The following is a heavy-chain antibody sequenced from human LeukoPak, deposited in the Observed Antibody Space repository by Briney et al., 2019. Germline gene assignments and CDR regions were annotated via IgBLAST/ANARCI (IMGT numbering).Heavy chain of an antibody. J-gene: IGHJ4*02. CDR1: GYTFTGHY. D-gene: IGHD1-1*01. CDR2: INPSGTGT. CDR3: ARPYTTVLDFDH. Sequence: ASVKVSCKASGYTFTGHYMHWVRQAPGQGLEWMGLINPSGTGTLYTQKFQGRVTMTRDTSTSTDYMELSSLRSEDTAVYYCARPYTTVLDFDHWGQGTLVTVSS. V-gene: IGHV1-46*01.